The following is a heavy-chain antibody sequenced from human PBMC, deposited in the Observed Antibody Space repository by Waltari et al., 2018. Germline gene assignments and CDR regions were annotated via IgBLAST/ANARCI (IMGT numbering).Heavy chain of an antibody. Sequence: YMSRVRQGPGKGAEWLSVIYSGGTTHYAESVRCRITISRHNSNNTLYLQMNSLRPEDTAVYYCAREYYYYYHGMDGWGQGTTVTVS. J-gene: IGHJ6*02. CDR1: Y. V-gene: IGHV3-53*04. CDR3: AREYYYYYHGMDG. CDR2: IYSGGTT.